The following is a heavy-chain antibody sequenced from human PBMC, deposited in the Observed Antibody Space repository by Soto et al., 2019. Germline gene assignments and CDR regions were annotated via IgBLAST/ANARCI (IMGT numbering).Heavy chain of an antibody. CDR1: GFTFSRYE. D-gene: IGHD3-3*01. CDR2: ISSSGSTI. J-gene: IGHJ6*02. Sequence: GGSLRLSCAASGFTFSRYEMNWVRQAPGKGLEWVSYISSSGSTIYYADSVKGRFTISRDNAKNSLYLQMNSLRAEDTAVYYCARVTDFWSGYPPPNYGMDVWGQGTTVTVSS. CDR3: ARVTDFWSGYPPPNYGMDV. V-gene: IGHV3-48*03.